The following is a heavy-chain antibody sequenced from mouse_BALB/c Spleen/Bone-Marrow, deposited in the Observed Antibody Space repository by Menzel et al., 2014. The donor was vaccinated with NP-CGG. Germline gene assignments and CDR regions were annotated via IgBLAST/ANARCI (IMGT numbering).Heavy chain of an antibody. J-gene: IGHJ4*01. Sequence: EVKLVESGGGLVEPGGSLKLSCAASGFTFIAYTLSWVRQTPEKRLEWVAYINNGGGSTYYPDTVKGRFTISRDNAKNTLYLQMSSLKSEDTAMYYCARHGEERPVLAMDFLEQTASAKVSS. CDR1: GFTFIAYT. D-gene: IGHD2-14*01. CDR2: INNGGGST. V-gene: IGHV5-12-2*01. CDR3: ARHGEERPVLAMDF.